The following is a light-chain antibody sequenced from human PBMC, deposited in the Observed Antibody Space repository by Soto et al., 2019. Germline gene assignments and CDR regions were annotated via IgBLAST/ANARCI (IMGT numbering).Light chain of an antibody. CDR1: QDISNY. V-gene: IGKV1-33*01. CDR2: EAS. CDR3: QQYNTYSQMWT. Sequence: DIQMTQSPSSLSASVGDRVTITCQASQDISNYLNWYQQTPGKAPKLLIYEASELQTGVPSRFSGGGSGTNFTLTISSLQSEDFASYYCQQYNTYSQMWTFGQGTKVEI. J-gene: IGKJ1*01.